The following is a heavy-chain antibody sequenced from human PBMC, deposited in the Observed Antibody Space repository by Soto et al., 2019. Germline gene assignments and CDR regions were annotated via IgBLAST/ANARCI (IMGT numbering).Heavy chain of an antibody. J-gene: IGHJ3*02. V-gene: IGHV3-73*01. D-gene: IGHD3-10*01. Sequence: EVPLVESGGGLVQPGGSLKLSCAASGFTFSGSAMHWVRQASGKGLEWVGRIRSKANSYATAYAASVKGRFTISRDDSKNTAYLQMNSLKTEDTAVYYCRGGGDAFDIWGQVTMVTVSS. CDR2: IRSKANSYAT. CDR1: GFTFSGSA. CDR3: RGGGDAFDI.